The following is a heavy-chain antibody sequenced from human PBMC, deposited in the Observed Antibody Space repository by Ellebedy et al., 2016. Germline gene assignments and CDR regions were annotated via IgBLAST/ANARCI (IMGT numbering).Heavy chain of an antibody. J-gene: IGHJ6*04. CDR3: AKERYYEGGGMDV. D-gene: IGHD3-9*01. V-gene: IGHV3-23*01. Sequence: GGSLRLSXAASGLTFRNYGMSWVRQAPGQGLEWVSGISGSGVTTFYADSVKGRFTISRDDLKNSLYLQMSSVRAEDTAVYFCAKERYYEGGGMDVWGKGTAVTVSS. CDR1: GLTFRNYG. CDR2: ISGSGVTT.